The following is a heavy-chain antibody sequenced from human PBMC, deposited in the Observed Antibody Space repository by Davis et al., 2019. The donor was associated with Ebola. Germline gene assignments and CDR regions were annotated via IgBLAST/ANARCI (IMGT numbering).Heavy chain of an antibody. CDR3: ARDSEDYYGSGSYCPHS. Sequence: AASVKVSCKASGYTFTNYGISWVRQAPGQGLEWMGWISAYNGNTNYAQKLQGRVTMTTDTSTSTAYMELRSLRSEDTAVYYCARDSEDYYGSGSYCPHSWGQGTLVTVSS. CDR2: ISAYNGNT. J-gene: IGHJ4*02. V-gene: IGHV1-18*01. CDR1: GYTFTNYG. D-gene: IGHD3-10*01.